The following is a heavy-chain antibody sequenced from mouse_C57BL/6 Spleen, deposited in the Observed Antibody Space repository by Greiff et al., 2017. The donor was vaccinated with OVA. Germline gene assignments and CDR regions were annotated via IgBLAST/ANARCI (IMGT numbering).Heavy chain of an antibody. CDR1: GYSITSGYD. J-gene: IGHJ2*01. CDR2: ISYSGST. Sequence: EVKLVESGPGMVKPSQSLSLTCTVTGYSITSGYDWHWIRHFPGNKLEWMGYISYSGSTNYNPSLKSRISITHDTSKNQFFLELNSVTTEDTATYYCARARTGTGYFDYWGQGTTLTFSS. V-gene: IGHV3-1*01. CDR3: ARARTGTGYFDY. D-gene: IGHD4-1*01.